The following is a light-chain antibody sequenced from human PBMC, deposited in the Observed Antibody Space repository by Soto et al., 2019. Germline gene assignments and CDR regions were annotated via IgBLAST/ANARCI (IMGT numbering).Light chain of an antibody. J-gene: IGLJ3*02. Sequence: QAVVTQPPSVSGARGQRVTISCTGNNSKLGAGYDVHWYQQLPGAAPKLVIFGNRNRPSGVPERFSGSKSGTSASLAITGLQAEDEADYYCQAYDYSLTAIVFGGGTNMTVL. V-gene: IGLV1-40*01. CDR1: NSKLGAGYD. CDR2: GNR. CDR3: QAYDYSLTAIV.